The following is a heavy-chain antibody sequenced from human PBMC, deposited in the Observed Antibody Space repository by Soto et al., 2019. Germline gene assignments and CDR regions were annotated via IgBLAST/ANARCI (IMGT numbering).Heavy chain of an antibody. Sequence: SETLSLTCTVSGGSISSGGYYWSWIRQHPGKGLEWIGYIYYSGSTYYNPDLKSRVTISVDTSKNQFSLKLSSVTAADTDVYYCARESAQDYDFWSGYYRTAYSPTDYYGMDVWGQGTTVTVSS. CDR3: ARESAQDYDFWSGYYRTAYSPTDYYGMDV. CDR1: GGSISSGGYY. J-gene: IGHJ6*02. V-gene: IGHV4-31*03. CDR2: IYYSGST. D-gene: IGHD3-3*01.